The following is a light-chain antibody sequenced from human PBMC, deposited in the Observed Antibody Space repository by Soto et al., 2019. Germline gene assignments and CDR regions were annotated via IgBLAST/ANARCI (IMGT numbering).Light chain of an antibody. CDR1: QDISNY. CDR3: QQYDNLPRLT. Sequence: DIQMTQSPSSLSASVGDRVTITCQASQDISNYLNWYQQKPGKAPKLLIYDASNLETEVPSRFSGSGSGTDFTFTISSLQPEDIATNYCQQYDNLPRLTFGGGTKVEIK. CDR2: DAS. J-gene: IGKJ4*01. V-gene: IGKV1-33*01.